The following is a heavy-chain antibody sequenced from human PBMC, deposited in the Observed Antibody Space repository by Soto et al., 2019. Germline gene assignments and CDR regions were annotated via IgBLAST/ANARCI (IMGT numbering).Heavy chain of an antibody. J-gene: IGHJ6*03. Sequence: GGSLRLSCAASGFTFSDYYMSWIRQAPGKGLEWVSYISSSGSTIYYADSVKGRFTISRDNAKNSLYLQMNSLRAEDTAVYYCARVKVVGDTAVPWDYYYMDVWGKGTTVTVSS. CDR3: ARVKVVGDTAVPWDYYYMDV. CDR2: ISSSGSTI. V-gene: IGHV3-11*01. D-gene: IGHD5-18*01. CDR1: GFTFSDYY.